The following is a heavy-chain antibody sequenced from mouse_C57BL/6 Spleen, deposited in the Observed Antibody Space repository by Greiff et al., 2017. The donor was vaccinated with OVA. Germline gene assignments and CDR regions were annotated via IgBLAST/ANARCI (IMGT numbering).Heavy chain of an antibody. CDR2: INYDGSST. D-gene: IGHD1-1*01. J-gene: IGHJ2*01. CDR1: GFTFSDYY. Sequence: EVKLMESEGGLVQPGSSMKLSCTASGFTFSDYYMAWVRQVPEKGLEWVAHINYDGSSTYYLDSLKSRFIIPRDNASNILYLHMSSLKSEDEATDDCARDGRVVRGYYFDYWGQGTTLTVSS. CDR3: ARDGRVVRGYYFDY. V-gene: IGHV5-16*01.